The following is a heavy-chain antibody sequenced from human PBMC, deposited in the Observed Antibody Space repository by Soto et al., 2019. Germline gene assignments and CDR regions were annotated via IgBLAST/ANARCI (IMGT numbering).Heavy chain of an antibody. Sequence: WGSQKPGKGLEWVSGISWNSGSIGYADSVKGRFTISRDNAKNSLYLQMNSLRAVDTALYYGAKDMGDCSTGTAVRVNRTTVPVTP. CDR2: ISWNSGSI. J-gene: IGHJ6*01. V-gene: IGHV3-9*01. D-gene: IGHD3-16*01. CDR3: AKDMGDCSTGTAV.